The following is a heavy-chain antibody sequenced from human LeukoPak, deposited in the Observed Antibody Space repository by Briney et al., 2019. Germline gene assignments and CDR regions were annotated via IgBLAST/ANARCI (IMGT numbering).Heavy chain of an antibody. V-gene: IGHV4-4*09. CDR1: GGSISRYY. CDR2: IYTSGST. CDR3: ARLLLNWGYDP. D-gene: IGHD7-27*01. Sequence: SETLSLTCTVSGGSISRYYWSWIRQPPGKGLEWIGYIYTSGSTNYNPSLKSRVTISVDTSKNQFSLKLSSVTAADTAVYYCARLLLNWGYDPWGQGTLVTVSS. J-gene: IGHJ5*02.